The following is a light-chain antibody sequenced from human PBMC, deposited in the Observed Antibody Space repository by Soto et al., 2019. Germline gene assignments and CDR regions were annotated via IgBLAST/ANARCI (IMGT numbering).Light chain of an antibody. CDR1: SSNIGAGYN. CDR3: QSYDSSLSGWL. J-gene: IGLJ3*02. Sequence: QAVVTQPPSVSGAPGQRVTIYCTGSSSNIGAGYNVHWYQQVPGTAPKLLIYGDSNRPSGVPDRFSGSKSGTSASLAITGLQAEDEADYYCQSYDSSLSGWLFGGGTKMTVL. CDR2: GDS. V-gene: IGLV1-40*01.